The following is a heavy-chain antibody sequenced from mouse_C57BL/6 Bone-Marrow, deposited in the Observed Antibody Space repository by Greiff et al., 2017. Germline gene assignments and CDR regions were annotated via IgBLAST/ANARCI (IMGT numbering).Heavy chain of an antibody. CDR3: ARSRIIYYQYLDV. CDR2: IYPGSGNT. D-gene: IGHD1-1*01. Sequence: VQLVESGAELVRPGASVKLSCKASGYTFTDYYINWVKQRPGQGLEWIARIYPGSGNTYYNEKFKGKATLTAEKSSSTAYMQLSSLTSEDSAGYCCARSRIIYYQYLDVWGTGTTVTVSS. J-gene: IGHJ1*03. CDR1: GYTFTDYY. V-gene: IGHV1-76*01.